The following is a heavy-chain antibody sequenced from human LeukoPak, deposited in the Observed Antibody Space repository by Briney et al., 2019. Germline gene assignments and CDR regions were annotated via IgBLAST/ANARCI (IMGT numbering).Heavy chain of an antibody. Sequence: PSETLSLTCGVYGGSFSGYYWTWIRQSPGMGLEWIGEIIHTGRTNYNPSLSSRVSISVDTSKNQFSLKLSSVTAADTAVYYCARVRYGSGSYSTYYFDYWGQGTLVTVSS. V-gene: IGHV4-34*12. J-gene: IGHJ4*02. CDR2: IIHTGRT. D-gene: IGHD3-10*01. CDR1: GGSFSGYY. CDR3: ARVRYGSGSYSTYYFDY.